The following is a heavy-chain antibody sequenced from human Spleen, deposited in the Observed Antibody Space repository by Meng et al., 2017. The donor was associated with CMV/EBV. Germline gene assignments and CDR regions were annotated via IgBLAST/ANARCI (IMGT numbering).Heavy chain of an antibody. CDR3: AKTGWTSATPTD. V-gene: IGHV3-21*01. CDR1: GFTFSSYA. Sequence: ETLSLTCAASGFTFSSYAMSWVRQAPGKGLEWVSSISSSSSYIYYADSVKGRFTISRDNAKNSLYLQMDSLKTEDTAVYYCAKTGWTSATPTDWGQGTLVTVSS. J-gene: IGHJ4*02. CDR2: ISSSSSYI. D-gene: IGHD2-15*01.